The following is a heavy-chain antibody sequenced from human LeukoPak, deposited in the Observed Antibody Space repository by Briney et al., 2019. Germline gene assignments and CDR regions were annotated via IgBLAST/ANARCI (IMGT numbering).Heavy chain of an antibody. CDR3: AREVVRQQLIYFDY. CDR2: IKQDGSEK. Sequence: GGSLRLSCAASGFTFSSYWMSWVRQAPGKGLEWVANIKQDGSEKYYVDSVKGRFTTSRDNAKNSLYLQMNSLRAEDTAVYYCAREVVRQQLIYFDYWGQGTLVTVSS. D-gene: IGHD6-13*01. V-gene: IGHV3-7*01. J-gene: IGHJ4*02. CDR1: GFTFSSYW.